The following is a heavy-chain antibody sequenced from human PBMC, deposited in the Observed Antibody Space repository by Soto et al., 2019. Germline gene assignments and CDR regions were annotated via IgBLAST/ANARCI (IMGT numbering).Heavy chain of an antibody. Sequence: SETLSLTCTVSGGSISSGDYYWSWIRQPPGKGLEWIGYIYYSGSTYYNPSLKSRVTISVDTSKNQFSLKLSSVTAADTAVYYCARYHSGDTGIDPCGQGTLVTVSS. CDR3: ARYHSGDTGIDP. CDR1: GGSISSGDYY. D-gene: IGHD5-18*01. CDR2: IYYSGST. V-gene: IGHV4-30-4*01. J-gene: IGHJ5*02.